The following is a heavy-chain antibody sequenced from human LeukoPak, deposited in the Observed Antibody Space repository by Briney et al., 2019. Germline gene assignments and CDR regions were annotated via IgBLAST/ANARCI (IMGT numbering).Heavy chain of an antibody. Sequence: SETLPLTCTVSGGSISSSSYYWGWIRQPPGKGLEWIGSIYYSGSTYYNPSLKSRVTISVDTSKNQFSLKLSSVTAADTAVYYCARWCYDSSGYYLSFDYWGQGTLVTVSS. CDR1: GGSISSSSYY. J-gene: IGHJ4*02. CDR2: IYYSGST. V-gene: IGHV4-39*01. CDR3: ARWCYDSSGYYLSFDY. D-gene: IGHD3-22*01.